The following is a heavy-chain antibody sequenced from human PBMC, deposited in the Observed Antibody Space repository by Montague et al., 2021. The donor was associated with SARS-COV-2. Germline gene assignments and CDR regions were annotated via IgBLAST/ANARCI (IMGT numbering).Heavy chain of an antibody. D-gene: IGHD6-13*01. CDR2: IYYSGST. J-gene: IGHJ4*02. Sequence: ETLSLTCAVSGASITRTTYYWGWIRQPPGKGLEWIGSIYYSGSTYYNPSLKSRVTMSLDTSKNQFSLNLTSVTAADTAVYYCAREPPYSSNLASFDYWGQGALVSVSS. CDR3: AREPPYSSNLASFDY. V-gene: IGHV4-39*07. CDR1: GASITRTTYY.